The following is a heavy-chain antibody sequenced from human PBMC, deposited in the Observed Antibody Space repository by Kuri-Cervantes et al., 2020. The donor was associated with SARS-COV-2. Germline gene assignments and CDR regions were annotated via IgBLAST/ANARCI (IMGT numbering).Heavy chain of an antibody. J-gene: IGHJ4*02. CDR2: IYHSGST. CDR1: GYSISSGYY. D-gene: IGHD3-10*01. Sequence: LETLSLTCAVSGYSISSGYYWGWIRQPPGKGLEWIGSIYHSGSTYYNPSLKSRVTISVDTSKNQFSLKLSSVTAADTAVYYCATQGRIGGVISNAFDYWGQGTLVTVSS. CDR3: ATQGRIGGVISNAFDY. V-gene: IGHV4-38-2*01.